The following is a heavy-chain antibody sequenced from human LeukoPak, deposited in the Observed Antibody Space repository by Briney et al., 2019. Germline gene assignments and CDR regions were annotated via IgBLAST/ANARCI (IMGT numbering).Heavy chain of an antibody. D-gene: IGHD6-13*01. CDR2: INPNSGGT. J-gene: IGHJ4*02. Sequence: ASVKVSCKASGYTFTGYYMHWVRQAPGQGLEWMGWINPNSGGTNYAQNFQGRVTMTRDTSISTAYMELSRLRSDDTAVYYCARVGWGIAAAGYFDYWGQGTLVSVSS. V-gene: IGHV1-2*02. CDR1: GYTFTGYY. CDR3: ARVGWGIAAAGYFDY.